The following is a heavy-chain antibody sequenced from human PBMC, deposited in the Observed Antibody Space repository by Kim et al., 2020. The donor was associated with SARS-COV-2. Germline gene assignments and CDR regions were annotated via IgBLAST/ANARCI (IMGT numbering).Heavy chain of an antibody. D-gene: IGHD2-21*01. CDR3: ARDLYIPYYYGMDV. V-gene: IGHV1-3*01. J-gene: IGHJ6*02. Sequence: SQKFQGRVTITRDTSASTAYMELSSLRSEDTAVYYCARDLYIPYYYGMDVWGQGTTVTVSS.